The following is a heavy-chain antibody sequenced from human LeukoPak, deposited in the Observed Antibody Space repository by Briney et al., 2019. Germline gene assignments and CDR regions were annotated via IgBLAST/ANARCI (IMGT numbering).Heavy chain of an antibody. CDR1: GYTFTSYY. J-gene: IGHJ4*02. Sequence: ASVKVSCKASGYTFTSYYMHWVRQAPGQGLEWMGIINPSGGSTSYAQKFQGRVTMTRDMSTSTVYMELSSLRSEDTAVYYCASQGYYYGSSGYYYVDYWGQGTLVTVSS. CDR3: ASQGYYYGSSGYYYVDY. V-gene: IGHV1-46*01. CDR2: INPSGGST. D-gene: IGHD3-22*01.